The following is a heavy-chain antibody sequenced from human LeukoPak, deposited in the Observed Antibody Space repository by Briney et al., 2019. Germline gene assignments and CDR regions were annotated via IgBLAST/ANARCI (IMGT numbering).Heavy chain of an antibody. CDR2: IYYSGST. D-gene: IGHD3-10*01. V-gene: IGHV4-61*01. Sequence: KPSETLSLTCTVSGGSISSSSYYWGWIRQPPGKGLEWIGYIYYSGSTNYNPSLKSRVTISVDTSKNQFSLKLSSVTAADTAVYYCAREGWDYYGSGSYYNLLRWFDPWGQGTLVTVSS. CDR1: GGSISSSSYY. J-gene: IGHJ5*02. CDR3: AREGWDYYGSGSYYNLLRWFDP.